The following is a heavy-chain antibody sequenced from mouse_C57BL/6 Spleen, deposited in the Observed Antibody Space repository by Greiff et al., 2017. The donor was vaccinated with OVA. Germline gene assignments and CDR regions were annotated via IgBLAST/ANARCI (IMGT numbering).Heavy chain of an antibody. D-gene: IGHD2-4*01. CDR3: ARSYYDYSWYFDV. J-gene: IGHJ1*03. CDR2: INPGSGGT. CDR1: GYAFTNYL. V-gene: IGHV1-54*01. Sequence: VQLQQSGAELVRPGTSVKVSCKASGYAFTNYLIEWVKQRPGQGLEWIGVINPGSGGTNYNEKFKGKATLTADKSSSTAYMQLSSLTSEDSAVYFCARSYYDYSWYFDVWGTGTTVTVSS.